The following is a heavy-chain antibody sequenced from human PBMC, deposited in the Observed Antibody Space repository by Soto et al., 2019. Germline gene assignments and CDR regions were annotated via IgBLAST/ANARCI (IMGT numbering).Heavy chain of an antibody. Sequence: QVQLQETGPGLVKPSQTLSLTCTVSGAYVNTGGYYWSWVRQYPGKGLEWIGYIYHSGDTYCNPSLKRRLTISVDTSKTHFSLSLSAVTVADTAVYYCARAPGNERLDYWGQGTLVIVSS. J-gene: IGHJ4*02. D-gene: IGHD1-1*01. CDR1: GAYVNTGGYY. CDR3: ARAPGNERLDY. CDR2: IYHSGDT. V-gene: IGHV4-31*03.